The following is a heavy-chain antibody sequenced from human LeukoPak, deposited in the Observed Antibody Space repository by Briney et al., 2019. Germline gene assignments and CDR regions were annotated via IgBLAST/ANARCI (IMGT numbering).Heavy chain of an antibody. V-gene: IGHV3-7*05. CDR3: AKRGSKGLYYFDY. Sequence: GGSLRLSCAASGFTFSSYWMSWVRQAPGKGLEWVANIKQDGSEKYYVDSVKGRFTISRDNAKNSLYLQMNSLRAEDTALYYCAKRGSKGLYYFDYWGQGILVAVSS. CDR1: GFTFSSYW. J-gene: IGHJ4*02. D-gene: IGHD2-2*01. CDR2: IKQDGSEK.